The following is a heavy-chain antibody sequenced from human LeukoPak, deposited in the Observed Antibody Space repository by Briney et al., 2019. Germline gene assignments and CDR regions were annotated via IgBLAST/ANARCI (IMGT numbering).Heavy chain of an antibody. Sequence: SETLSLTCTVSGGSISSGGYYWSWIRQPPGKGLEWIGYIYHSGSTYYNPSLKSRVTISVDRSKNQFSLKLSSVTAADTAVYYCARSTYSYNWFDPWGQGTLVTVSS. CDR3: ARSTYSYNWFDP. J-gene: IGHJ5*02. V-gene: IGHV4-30-2*01. CDR2: IYHSGST. D-gene: IGHD2-21*01. CDR1: GGSISSGGYY.